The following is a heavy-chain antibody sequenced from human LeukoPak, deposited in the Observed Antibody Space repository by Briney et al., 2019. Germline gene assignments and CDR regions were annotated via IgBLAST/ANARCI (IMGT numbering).Heavy chain of an antibody. CDR2: INSDGSST. D-gene: IGHD5-18*01. Sequence: GGSLRLSCAASGFTFSSYAMGWVRQAPGKGLVWVSRINSDGSSTSYADSVKGRFTISRDNAKNTLYLQMNGLRAEDTAVYYCARTVDTAMVRWGQGTLVTVSS. CDR1: GFTFSSYA. CDR3: ARTVDTAMVR. V-gene: IGHV3-74*01. J-gene: IGHJ4*02.